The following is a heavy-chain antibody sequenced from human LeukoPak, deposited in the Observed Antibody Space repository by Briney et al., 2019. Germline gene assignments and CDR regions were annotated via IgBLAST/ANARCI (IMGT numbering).Heavy chain of an antibody. D-gene: IGHD3-10*01. CDR1: GGTFSSYA. J-gene: IGHJ6*02. V-gene: IGHV1-69*04. CDR3: AREKDYYGSGSTNYYYYGMDV. Sequence: GASVKVSRKASGGTFSSYAISWVRQAPGQGLEWMGRIIPILGIANYAQKFQGRVTITADKSTSTAYMELSSLRSEDTAVYYCAREKDYYGSGSTNYYYYGMDVWGQGTTVTVSS. CDR2: IIPILGIA.